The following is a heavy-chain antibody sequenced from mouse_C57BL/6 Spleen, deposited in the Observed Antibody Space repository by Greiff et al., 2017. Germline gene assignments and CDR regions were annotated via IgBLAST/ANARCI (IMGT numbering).Heavy chain of an antibody. CDR1: GFSLTSYG. J-gene: IGHJ4*01. V-gene: IGHV2-2*01. CDR3: ARNRGYYSNYGGAMDY. D-gene: IGHD2-5*01. Sequence: QVQLKQSGPGLVQPSQSLSITCTVSGFSLTSYGVHWVRQSPGKGLEWLGVIWSGGSTDYNAAFISRLSISKHNSKSQVFFKMNSLQADDTDIYYCARNRGYYSNYGGAMDYWGQGTSVTVSS. CDR2: IWSGGST.